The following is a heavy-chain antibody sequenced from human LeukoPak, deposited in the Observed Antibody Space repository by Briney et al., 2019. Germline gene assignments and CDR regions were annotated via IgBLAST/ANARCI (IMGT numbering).Heavy chain of an antibody. V-gene: IGHV3-7*01. J-gene: IGHJ4*02. D-gene: IGHD3-10*01. CDR3: AKVAKYYYGSETYYFFEH. CDR2: INQDGTEK. CDR1: GFTFTTYW. Sequence: GESLRLSCAASGFTFTTYWMTWVRQAPGKGLEWVASINQDGTEKYYVGSVKGRFTISRDNAKNSLYLQMNSLRVEDTAVFYCAKVAKYYYGSETYYFFEHWGQGTPVTASS.